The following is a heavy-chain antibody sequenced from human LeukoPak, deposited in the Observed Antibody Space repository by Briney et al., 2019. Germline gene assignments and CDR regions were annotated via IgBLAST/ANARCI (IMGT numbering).Heavy chain of an antibody. J-gene: IGHJ4*02. CDR2: IYYSGST. V-gene: IGHV4-31*03. CDR3: ARDGGYTGYEFDY. CDR1: GGSISSGGYY. D-gene: IGHD5-12*01. Sequence: SETLSLTCTVSGGSISSGGYYWSWIRQHPGKGLEWIGYIYYSGSTYYNPSLKSRVTISVDTSKNQFSLKLSSVTAADTAVYYCARDGGYTGYEFDYWGQGTLVTVSS.